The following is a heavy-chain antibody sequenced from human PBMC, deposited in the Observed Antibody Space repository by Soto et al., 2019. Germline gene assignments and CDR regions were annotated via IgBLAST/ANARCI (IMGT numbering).Heavy chain of an antibody. V-gene: IGHV3-23*01. Sequence: GGSLRLSCAASGFTFSSYTMTWVRQTPGKGLDWVSSISVSGGSTYHADSVKGRFTISRDNSKNTLYLQMNSLRAEDTAVYYCAKKIAGGPLDYWGQGTLVT. CDR2: ISVSGGST. D-gene: IGHD2-8*02. J-gene: IGHJ4*02. CDR3: AKKIAGGPLDY. CDR1: GFTFSSYT.